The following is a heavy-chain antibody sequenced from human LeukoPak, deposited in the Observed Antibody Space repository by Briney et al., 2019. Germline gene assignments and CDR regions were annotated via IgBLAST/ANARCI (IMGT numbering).Heavy chain of an antibody. Sequence: GGSLRLSCAASGFTFSSYAMSWVRQAPGKGLEWVSAISGSGGSTYYADSVKGRFTISRDNSKNTLYLQMNSLRAEGTAVYYCAKGTPGIAVAGSRIPDCWGQGTPVTVSS. CDR2: ISGSGGST. CDR3: AKGTPGIAVAGSRIPDC. CDR1: GFTFSSYA. V-gene: IGHV3-23*01. D-gene: IGHD6-19*01. J-gene: IGHJ4*02.